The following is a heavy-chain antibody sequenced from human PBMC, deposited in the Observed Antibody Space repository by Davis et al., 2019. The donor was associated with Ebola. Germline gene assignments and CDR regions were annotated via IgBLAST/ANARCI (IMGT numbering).Heavy chain of an antibody. V-gene: IGHV3-23*01. D-gene: IGHD3-3*01. CDR1: GFTFSSYA. J-gene: IGHJ6*03. CDR2: ISGPGDRT. Sequence: PGGSLRLSCAASGFTFSSYAMSWVRQAPGKGLEWVSGISGPGDRTNNADSVKGRFTISRDNSKKTLHLQMNSLRAEDTALYYCVRDGTYDFWSGRYFYMDVWGKGTTVTVSS. CDR3: VRDGTYDFWSGRYFYMDV.